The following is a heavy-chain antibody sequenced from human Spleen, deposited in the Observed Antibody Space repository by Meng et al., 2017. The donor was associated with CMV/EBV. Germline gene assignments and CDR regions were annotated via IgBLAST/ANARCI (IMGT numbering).Heavy chain of an antibody. CDR3: AKAVVSVYYYYGMDV. CDR1: GFTFSSYS. D-gene: IGHD2-15*01. V-gene: IGHV3-23*01. Sequence: GESLKISCAASGFTFSSYSMNWVRQAPGKGLEWVSAISGGGANTFYAVSVKGRFTISRDNSKNTLYLQMNTLRAEDTVVYYCAKAVVSVYYYYGMDVWGHGTTVTVSS. J-gene: IGHJ6*02. CDR2: ISGGGANT.